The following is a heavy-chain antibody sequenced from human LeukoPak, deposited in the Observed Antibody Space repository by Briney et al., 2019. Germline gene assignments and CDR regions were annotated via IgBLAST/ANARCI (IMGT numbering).Heavy chain of an antibody. Sequence: SETLSLTCTVSGGSISSGSYYWSWIQQPAGKGLEWIGRIYTSGSTNYNPSLKSRVTISVDTSKNQFSLKLSSVTAADTAVYYCARDKLGYCSSTSCATRGFDYWGQGTLVTVSS. J-gene: IGHJ4*02. CDR1: GGSISSGSYY. V-gene: IGHV4-61*02. D-gene: IGHD2-2*01. CDR2: IYTSGST. CDR3: ARDKLGYCSSTSCATRGFDY.